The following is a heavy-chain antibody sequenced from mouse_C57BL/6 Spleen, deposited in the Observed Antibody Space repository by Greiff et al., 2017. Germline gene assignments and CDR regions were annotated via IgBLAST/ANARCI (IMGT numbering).Heavy chain of an antibody. V-gene: IGHV1-69*01. CDR3: ARWETAQARGFAY. J-gene: IGHJ3*01. CDR2: IDPSDSYT. D-gene: IGHD3-2*02. CDR1: GYTFTSYW. Sequence: QQSCKASGYTFTSYWMHWVKQRPGQGLEWIGEIDPSDSYTNYNQKFKGKSTLTVDKSSSTAYMQLSSLTSEDSAVYYCARWETAQARGFAYWGQGTLVTVSA.